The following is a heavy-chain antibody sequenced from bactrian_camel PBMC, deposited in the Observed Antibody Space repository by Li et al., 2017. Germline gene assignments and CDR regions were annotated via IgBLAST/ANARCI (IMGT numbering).Heavy chain of an antibody. Sequence: HVQLVESGGGSVQAGGSLRLSCAISGRSNENYFLAWFRQPPGKGLEWVSTITRTGTTYYADSVKDRFTISRDNAQNTLYLQMNGLKTEDTAVYYCTTDGTSYSDYVNHWGQGTQVTVS. CDR1: GRSNENYF. D-gene: IGHD7*01. V-gene: IGHV3-2*01. CDR3: TTDGTSYSDYVNH. CDR2: ITRTGTT. J-gene: IGHJ4*01.